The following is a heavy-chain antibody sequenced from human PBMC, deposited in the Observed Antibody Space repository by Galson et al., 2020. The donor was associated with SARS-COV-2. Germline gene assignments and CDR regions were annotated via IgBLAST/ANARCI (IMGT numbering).Heavy chain of an antibody. CDR2: INPSGTTT. Sequence: GPSVKVSCKASGYTFNNIFIHWVRQAPGQGLEWMGIINPSGTTTKYAQKFQGRVSMTRDTSTNTVYMELISLRAEDTAVYYCASESDDYTSSYFDTWGQGTLVTISS. CDR3: ASESDDYTSSYFDT. V-gene: IGHV1-46*02. J-gene: IGHJ4*02. D-gene: IGHD2-2*02. CDR1: GYTFNNIF.